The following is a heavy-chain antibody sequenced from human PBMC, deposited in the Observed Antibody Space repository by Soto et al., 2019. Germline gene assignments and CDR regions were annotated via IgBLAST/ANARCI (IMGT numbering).Heavy chain of an antibody. CDR2: VNPTGGST. Sequence: ASVKVSCKASGYTFTSYYIHWVRQAPGQGLEWMAIVNPTGGSTNYAQKFNGRVTVTFDTSTSTVFMELNSLRYEDTAVYYCARHLAAGDSWGQGTLVTVSS. V-gene: IGHV1-46*03. CDR1: GYTFTSYY. J-gene: IGHJ4*02. D-gene: IGHD6-25*01. CDR3: ARHLAAGDS.